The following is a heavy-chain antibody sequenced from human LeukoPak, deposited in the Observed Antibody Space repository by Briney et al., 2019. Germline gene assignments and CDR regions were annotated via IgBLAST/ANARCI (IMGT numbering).Heavy chain of an antibody. V-gene: IGHV1-18*01. CDR3: ARDPYSSSWYDPLDY. Sequence: ASVKVSCKASGYTFTSYGISWVRQAPGQGLEWMGWISAYNGNTNYAQKLQGRVTMTTDTSTSTAYMELRSLRSDDTAVYYCARDPYSSSWYDPLDYWGQGTLVTVSS. CDR2: ISAYNGNT. D-gene: IGHD6-13*01. CDR1: GYTFTSYG. J-gene: IGHJ4*02.